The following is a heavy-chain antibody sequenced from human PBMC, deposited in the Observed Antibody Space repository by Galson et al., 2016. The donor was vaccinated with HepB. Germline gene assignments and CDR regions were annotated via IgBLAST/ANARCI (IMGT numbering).Heavy chain of an antibody. V-gene: IGHV1-2*02. CDR2: INPNSGAT. CDR3: AKDGGGVVLAPDF. J-gene: IGHJ4*02. D-gene: IGHD2-15*01. CDR1: GYTFTGFY. Sequence: SVKVSCKASGYTFTGFYIHWVRQAPGQGLEWMGWINPNSGATNYAQKFQGRVTMTRDTSISAAYMELSRLRSDDTAVYYCAKDGGGVVLAPDFWGQGTLVTVSS.